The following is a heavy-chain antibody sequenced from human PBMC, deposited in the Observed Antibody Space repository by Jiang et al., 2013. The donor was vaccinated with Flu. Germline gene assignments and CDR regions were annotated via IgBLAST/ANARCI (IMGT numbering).Heavy chain of an antibody. J-gene: IGHJ4*02. Sequence: LLKPSETLSLTCAVSGYSISSGYYWGWIRQPPGKGLEWIGSIYHSGSTYYNPSLKSRVTISVDTSKNQFSLKLSSVTAADTAVYYCAGNWNDENWGQGTLVTVSS. CDR3: AGNWNDEN. V-gene: IGHV4-38-2*01. D-gene: IGHD1-20*01. CDR2: IYHSGST. CDR1: GYSISSGYY.